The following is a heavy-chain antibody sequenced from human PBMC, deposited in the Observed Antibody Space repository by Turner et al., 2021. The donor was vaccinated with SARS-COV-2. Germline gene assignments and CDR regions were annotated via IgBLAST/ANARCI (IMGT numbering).Heavy chain of an antibody. D-gene: IGHD1-26*01. V-gene: IGHV3-30-3*01. Sequence: VQLVESGGGLVQPGGSLRLSCAASGFTFSSYAMHWVRQAPGKGLGWVAVISYDGSNKYYADSVKGRFTISRDNSKNTLYLQMNSLRAEDTAVYYCARDSWGSYSYLFDYWGQGTLVTVSS. J-gene: IGHJ4*02. CDR3: ARDSWGSYSYLFDY. CDR2: ISYDGSNK. CDR1: GFTFSSYA.